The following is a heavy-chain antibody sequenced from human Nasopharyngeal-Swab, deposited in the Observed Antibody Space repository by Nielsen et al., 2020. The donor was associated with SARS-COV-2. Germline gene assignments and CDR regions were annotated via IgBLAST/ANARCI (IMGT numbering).Heavy chain of an antibody. J-gene: IGHJ6*03. CDR3: ARHRYHYYYFYMDV. CDR2: IYYSTNT. D-gene: IGHD2-15*01. V-gene: IGHV4-59*08. Sequence: WIRQPPGKGLEWIGYIYYSTNTNYNPSRSTSYNPFLKSRVTISVDTSRSQFSLKLSSVTAADSAVYYCARHRYHYYYFYMDVWGRGTTVTVSS.